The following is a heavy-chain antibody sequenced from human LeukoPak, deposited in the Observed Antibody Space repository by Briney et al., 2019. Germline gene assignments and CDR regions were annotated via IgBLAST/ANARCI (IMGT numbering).Heavy chain of an antibody. J-gene: IGHJ3*02. CDR3: AKAYSGSYYHAFDI. CDR1: GFSFISYA. Sequence: GVLRLSCAASGFSFISYAMSWVRQAPGKGLEGVSAISGSGGSTYYADSVKGRFTISRDNSKNTLYLQVNSLRAEDTAVYYCAKAYSGSYYHAFDIWGQGTMVTVSS. CDR2: ISGSGGST. V-gene: IGHV3-23*01. D-gene: IGHD1-26*01.